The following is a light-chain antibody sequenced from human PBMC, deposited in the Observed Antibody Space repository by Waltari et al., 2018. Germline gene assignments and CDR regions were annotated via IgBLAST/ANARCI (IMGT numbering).Light chain of an antibody. CDR2: DVS. V-gene: IGKV3-20*01. J-gene: IGKJ1*01. CDR1: PIISRA. Sequence: EIMLTQSPGTLSLSPGEGATLSCRASPIISRALAWYQQKPGQAPRLLIYDVSTRASGIPDRFSGSGSGTDFSLTISRLEPEDFAVYYCQHYVRLPVTFGQGTKLEFK. CDR3: QHYVRLPVT.